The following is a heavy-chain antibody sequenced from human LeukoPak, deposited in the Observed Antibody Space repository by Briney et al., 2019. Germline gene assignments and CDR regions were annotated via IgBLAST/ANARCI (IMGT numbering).Heavy chain of an antibody. CDR2: ITGSGGST. CDR1: GFTFSSYS. J-gene: IGHJ4*02. CDR3: ASRPPSETYFAVFDY. Sequence: PGGSLRLSCAASGFTFSSYSMNWVRQAPGKGLEWVSGITGSGGSTYHAESVKGRFTISRDNSKNTLYLQMNNLRAEDTAIYYCASRPPSETYFAVFDYWGQGTLVTVSS. D-gene: IGHD1-26*01. V-gene: IGHV3-23*01.